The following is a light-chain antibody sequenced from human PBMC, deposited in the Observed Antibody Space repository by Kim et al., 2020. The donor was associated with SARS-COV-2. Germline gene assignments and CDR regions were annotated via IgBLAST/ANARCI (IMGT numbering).Light chain of an antibody. V-gene: IGKV3-15*01. J-gene: IGKJ2*01. CDR1: QSVSTN. CDR3: QQYNNWPPYT. Sequence: VSPGERATLSCRASQSVSTNLAWYQQRPGQAPRLLIYGVSARATGVPARFSGSGSGTDFTLTITSLQSEDFAVYFCQQYNNWPPYTFGQGTKLEI. CDR2: GVS.